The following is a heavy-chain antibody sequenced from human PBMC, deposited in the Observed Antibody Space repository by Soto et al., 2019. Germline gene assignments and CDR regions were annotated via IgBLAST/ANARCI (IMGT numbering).Heavy chain of an antibody. CDR2: ISSSGSTI. D-gene: IGHD6-13*01. V-gene: IGHV3-48*03. CDR1: GFTFSSYE. J-gene: IGHJ4*02. Sequence: GGSLRLSCAASGFTFSSYEMNWVRQAPGKGLEWVSYISSSGSTIYYADSVKGRFTISRDNAKNSLYLQMNSLRAEDTAVYYCAREGGSSSWYYFDYWGQGTLVTVSS. CDR3: AREGGSSSWYYFDY.